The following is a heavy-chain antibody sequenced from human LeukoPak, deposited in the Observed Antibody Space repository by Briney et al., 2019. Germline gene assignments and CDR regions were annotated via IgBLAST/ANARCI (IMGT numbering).Heavy chain of an antibody. V-gene: IGHV1-18*01. D-gene: IGHD3-22*01. Sequence: ASVKVSCKASGYTFTINGISWVRQAPGQGLEWMGWISAYNGNTNYAQKLQGRVTMTTDTSTSTAYMELRSLRSDDTAVYYCARDHREYYYDSSGYFQHRRGDAFDIWGQGTMVTVSS. CDR3: ARDHREYYYDSSGYFQHRRGDAFDI. CDR2: ISAYNGNT. CDR1: GYTFTING. J-gene: IGHJ3*02.